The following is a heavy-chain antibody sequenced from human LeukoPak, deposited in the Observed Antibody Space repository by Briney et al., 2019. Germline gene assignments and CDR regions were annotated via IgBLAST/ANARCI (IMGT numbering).Heavy chain of an antibody. CDR1: GGTFSSYA. D-gene: IGHD5-18*01. CDR3: ARARGTAMGFQH. CDR2: IIPIFGTA. Sequence: SVKVSWKASGGTFSSYAISWVRQAPGQGLEWMGGIIPIFGTANYAQKFQGRVTITADKSTSTAYMELSGLRSEDTAVYYCARARGTAMGFQHWGQGTLVTVSS. J-gene: IGHJ1*01. V-gene: IGHV1-69*06.